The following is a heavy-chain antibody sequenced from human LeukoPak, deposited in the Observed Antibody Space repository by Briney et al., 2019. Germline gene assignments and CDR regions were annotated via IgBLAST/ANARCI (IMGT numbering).Heavy chain of an antibody. CDR2: INSDGRNT. CDR3: AIRTRYYYDSSGYYSYVKAGAFDI. J-gene: IGHJ3*02. Sequence: QSGGSLRLSCAASGFTFSTYWMHWVRQAPGKGLVWVSHINSDGRNTTYADSVTGRFTISRDNTKNTLYLQMNSLRAEDTAVYYCAIRTRYYYDSSGYYSYVKAGAFDIWGQGTMVTVSS. D-gene: IGHD3-22*01. V-gene: IGHV3-74*01. CDR1: GFTFSTYW.